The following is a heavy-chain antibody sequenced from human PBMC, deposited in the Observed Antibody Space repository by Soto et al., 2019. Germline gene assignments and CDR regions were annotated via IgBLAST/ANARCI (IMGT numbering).Heavy chain of an antibody. J-gene: IGHJ5*02. CDR3: ARELVPGVYWFDP. Sequence: ASVKVSCKASGYTFTSYGISWVRQAPGQGLEWMGWISAYNGNTNYAQKLQGRVTMTTGTSTSTAYMELRSLRPDDTAVYYCARELVPGVYWFDPWGQGTLVTVSS. V-gene: IGHV1-18*01. D-gene: IGHD6-13*01. CDR2: ISAYNGNT. CDR1: GYTFTSYG.